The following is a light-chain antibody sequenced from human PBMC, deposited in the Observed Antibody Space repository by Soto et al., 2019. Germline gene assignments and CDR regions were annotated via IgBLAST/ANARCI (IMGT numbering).Light chain of an antibody. CDR2: WAS. CDR3: QPYYDLPVT. Sequence: DIVMIQSPDSLAVSLGERATINCKSSQSLLFSSNNKNYLVWYQQKPGQPPRLLISWASTRESGVPDRCSGSGSETDFTLTISSLQADDVAVYYSQPYYDLPVTFCGGTKLEIK. CDR1: QSLLFSSNNKNY. J-gene: IGKJ4*01. V-gene: IGKV4-1*01.